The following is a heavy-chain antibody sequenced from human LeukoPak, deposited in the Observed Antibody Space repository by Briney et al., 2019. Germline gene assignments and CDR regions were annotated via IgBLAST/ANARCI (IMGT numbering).Heavy chain of an antibody. V-gene: IGHV3-11*06. Sequence: GGSLRLSCAASGFTFSDYYMSWIRQAPGKGLEWVSYISSSSSYTNYADSVKGRFTISRDNAKNPLYLQMNSLRAEDTAVYYCARGEGIAAAGIAFDYWGQGTLVTVSS. CDR3: ARGEGIAAAGIAFDY. CDR2: ISSSSSYT. CDR1: GFTFSDYY. D-gene: IGHD6-13*01. J-gene: IGHJ4*02.